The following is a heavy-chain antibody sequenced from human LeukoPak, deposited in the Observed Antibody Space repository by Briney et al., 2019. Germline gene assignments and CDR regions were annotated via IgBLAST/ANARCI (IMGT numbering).Heavy chain of an antibody. CDR2: ISGSGGST. V-gene: IGHV3-23*01. D-gene: IGHD6-13*01. CDR1: GFTFSSYA. Sequence: PGGSLRLSCAASGFTFSSYAMSWVRQAPGKGLEWVSAISGSGGSTYYADSVKGRFTISRDNAKNSLYLQMNSLRAEDTAVYYCARRASSSWSFDYWGQGTLVTVSS. J-gene: IGHJ4*02. CDR3: ARRASSSWSFDY.